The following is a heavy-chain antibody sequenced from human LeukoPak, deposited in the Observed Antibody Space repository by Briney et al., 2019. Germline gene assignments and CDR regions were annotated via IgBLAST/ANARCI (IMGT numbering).Heavy chain of an antibody. D-gene: IGHD4-17*01. J-gene: IGHJ4*02. V-gene: IGHV3-49*04. Sequence: GGSLRLSCTASGFTFGDYAMSWVRQAPGKGLEWVGFIRSKAYGGTTEYAASVKGRFTISRDGSKSIAYLQMNSLKTEDTAVYYCTRGYYGVPGNYWGQGTLVTVSS. CDR1: GFTFGDYA. CDR2: IRSKAYGGTT. CDR3: TRGYYGVPGNY.